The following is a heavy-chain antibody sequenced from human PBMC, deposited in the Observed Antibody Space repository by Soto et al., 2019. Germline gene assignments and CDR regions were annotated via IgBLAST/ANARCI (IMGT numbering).Heavy chain of an antibody. Sequence: QVVESGGGLIQPGGSLRLSCVASGFTVSSNFMTWVRQAPGKGLEWVSVIYTGGSTYYTDSVKGRFTISRDNFKNTVYLHMNSLRAEDTALYYCARGGPTYWFDPWGQGTLVTVSS. CDR2: IYTGGST. D-gene: IGHD1-1*01. CDR1: GFTVSSNF. CDR3: ARGGPTYWFDP. J-gene: IGHJ5*02. V-gene: IGHV3-53*01.